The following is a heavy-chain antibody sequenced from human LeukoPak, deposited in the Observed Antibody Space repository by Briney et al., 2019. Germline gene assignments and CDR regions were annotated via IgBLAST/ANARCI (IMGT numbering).Heavy chain of an antibody. D-gene: IGHD1-26*01. CDR2: IYYSGST. Sequence: PSETLSLTCTVSSGSISTSNYYWGWIRQPPGKGLEWIGSIYYSGSTYYNPSLKSRVTISVDTSKNQFSLKLSSVTAADTAVYYCARHPRGGTAPIPVPYYYYMDVWGKGTTVTISS. V-gene: IGHV4-39*01. CDR3: ARHPRGGTAPIPVPYYYYMDV. J-gene: IGHJ6*03. CDR1: SGSISTSNYY.